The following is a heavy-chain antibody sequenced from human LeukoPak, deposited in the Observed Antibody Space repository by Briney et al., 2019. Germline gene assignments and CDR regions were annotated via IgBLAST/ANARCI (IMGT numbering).Heavy chain of an antibody. CDR2: INLDGNEV. Sequence: GGSLRLSCAASGFAFNTYWMTWVRQAPGKGLEWVANINLDGNEVHYVDSLKDRFTISRVNARNSLYLQMSSLGAEDTAVYYCASGRHDFVHWGHGTLVTVSS. V-gene: IGHV3-7*01. CDR3: ASGRHDFVH. D-gene: IGHD3-16*01. CDR1: GFAFNTYW. J-gene: IGHJ4*01.